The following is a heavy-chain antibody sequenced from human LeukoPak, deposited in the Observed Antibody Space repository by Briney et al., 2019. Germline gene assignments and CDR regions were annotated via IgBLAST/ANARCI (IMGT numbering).Heavy chain of an antibody. J-gene: IGHJ2*01. CDR2: ISPSGSTI. D-gene: IGHD2-2*02. Sequence: PGGSLRLSCAASEFMFSDYYMSWIRQAPGKGLEWVSYISPSGSTIFYADSVKGRFTISRDNAKNSLFLQMNNLGVEDTAVYYCARAPPDWECSNSICYTWYFDLWGRGTLVTVSS. CDR1: EFMFSDYY. CDR3: ARAPPDWECSNSICYTWYFDL. V-gene: IGHV3-11*04.